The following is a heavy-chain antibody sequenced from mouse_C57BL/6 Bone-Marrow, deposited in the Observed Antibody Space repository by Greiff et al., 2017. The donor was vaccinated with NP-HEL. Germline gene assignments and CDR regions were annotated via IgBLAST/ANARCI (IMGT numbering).Heavy chain of an antibody. CDR3: ARGGMMRYWDFDV. CDR1: GYTFTSYG. J-gene: IGHJ1*03. D-gene: IGHD2-3*01. Sequence: VQVVESGAELARPGASVKLPCKASGYTFTSYGISWVKQRTGQGLEWIGEIYPRSGNTYYNEKFKGKATLTADKSSSTAYMELRSLTSEDSAVSFCARGGMMRYWDFDVWGTETP. CDR2: IYPRSGNT. V-gene: IGHV1-81*01.